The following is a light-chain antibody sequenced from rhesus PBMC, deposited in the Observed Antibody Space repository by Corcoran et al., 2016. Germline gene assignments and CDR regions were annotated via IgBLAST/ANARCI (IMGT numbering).Light chain of an antibody. V-gene: IGKV1-28*02. CDR1: QGISSY. CDR2: AAT. J-gene: IGKJ1*01. Sequence: DIQMTQSPSSLSASVGDTVTITCRASQGISSYLNWFQQKPGKAPKLLIYAATTLQSGVPSRFSGSGSGTDCTLTISSLQPADFATYYCQQYKSYPWTFGQGTKVEIK. CDR3: QQYKSYPWT.